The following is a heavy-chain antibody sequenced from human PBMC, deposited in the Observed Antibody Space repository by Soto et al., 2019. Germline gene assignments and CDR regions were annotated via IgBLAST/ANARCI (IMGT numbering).Heavy chain of an antibody. CDR3: ARKIAAAGTHYYYYGMDV. D-gene: IGHD6-13*01. Sequence: SETLSLTCAVYGGSFSGYYWSWIRQPPGKGLEWIGEINHSGSTNYNPSLKSRVTISVDTSKNQFSLKLSSVTAADTAVYYCARKIAAAGTHYYYYGMDVWGQGTTVTVSS. CDR1: GGSFSGYY. V-gene: IGHV4-34*01. J-gene: IGHJ6*02. CDR2: INHSGST.